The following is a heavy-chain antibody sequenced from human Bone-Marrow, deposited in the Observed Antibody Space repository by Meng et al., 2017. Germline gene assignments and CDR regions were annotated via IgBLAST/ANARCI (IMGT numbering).Heavy chain of an antibody. V-gene: IGHV4-59*12. CDR2: IYYSGST. CDR3: ARPRSYYDSSDYYYYY. Sequence: SETLSLTCTVSGGSISSYYWSWIRQPPGKGLEWIGYIYYSGSTNYNPSLKSRVTISVDTSKNQFSLKLSSVAAADTPVYYCARPRSYYDSSDYYYYYWGQGTLVTVSS. CDR1: GGSISSYY. J-gene: IGHJ4*02. D-gene: IGHD3-22*01.